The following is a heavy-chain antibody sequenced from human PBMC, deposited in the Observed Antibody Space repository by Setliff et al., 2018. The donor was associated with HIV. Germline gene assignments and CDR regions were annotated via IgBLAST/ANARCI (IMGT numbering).Heavy chain of an antibody. CDR2: IYYSGST. CDR1: GGSISSSSYY. CDR3: AREGRSSSGYYYPYYFDY. J-gene: IGHJ4*02. V-gene: IGHV4-39*07. D-gene: IGHD3-22*01. Sequence: SETLSLTCTVSGGSISSSSYYWGWIRQPPGKWLEWIGSIYYSGSTYYNPSLKSRVTISVDTSQNQFSLKLSSVTAADTAVYYCAREGRSSSGYYYPYYFDYWGQGTLVTVSS.